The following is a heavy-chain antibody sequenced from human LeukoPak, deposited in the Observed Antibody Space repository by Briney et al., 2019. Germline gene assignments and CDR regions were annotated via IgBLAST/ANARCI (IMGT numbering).Heavy chain of an antibody. J-gene: IGHJ5*02. CDR1: GFTFSSYG. D-gene: IGHD1-1*01. CDR2: ISSDGSTK. CDR3: AKESVGRWNLNP. Sequence: GGSLRLSCAASGFTFSSYGIHWARQAPGKGLEWVAVISSDGSTKYYADSVKGRFTISRDNFKNTLYLQMNSLRAEDTAVYFCAKESVGRWNLNPWGQGTLVTVSS. V-gene: IGHV3-30*18.